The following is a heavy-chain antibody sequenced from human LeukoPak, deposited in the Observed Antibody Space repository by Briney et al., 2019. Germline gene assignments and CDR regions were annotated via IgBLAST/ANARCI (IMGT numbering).Heavy chain of an antibody. CDR1: GGSISSGSYY. J-gene: IGHJ6*03. CDR3: ARWSSGWYGYYYYYMDV. Sequence: SETLSLTCTVSGGSISSGSYYWSWIRQPAGKGLEWIGRIYTSGSTNYNPSLKSRVTISVDTSKNQFSLKLSSVTAADTAVYYCARWSSGWYGYYYYYMDVWGKRTTATVSS. D-gene: IGHD6-19*01. V-gene: IGHV4-61*02. CDR2: IYTSGST.